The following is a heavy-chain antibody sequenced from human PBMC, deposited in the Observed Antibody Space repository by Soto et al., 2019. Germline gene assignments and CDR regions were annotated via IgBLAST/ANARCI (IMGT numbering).Heavy chain of an antibody. J-gene: IGHJ6*02. CDR1: GYDVTRYY. D-gene: IGHD3-3*02. Sequence: QVQLVQSGAEVKKPGASVKVSCKASGYDVTRYYIHWVRQGPGQGLEWMGIINPTGGGRTKYAQKFQGRVTVTSHRSTSTVYMELTSLRSDDTAVYYCAKVGESDGDPHLDSYYYGMDVWGQGTTVTVSS. CDR2: INPTGGGRT. CDR3: AKVGESDGDPHLDSYYYGMDV. V-gene: IGHV1-46*01.